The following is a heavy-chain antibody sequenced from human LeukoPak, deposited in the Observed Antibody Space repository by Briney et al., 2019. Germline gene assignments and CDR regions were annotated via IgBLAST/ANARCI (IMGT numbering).Heavy chain of an antibody. CDR1: GFTVGDYA. Sequence: GGSLRLSCSASGFTVGDYAMSWVRQAQGKGLKWVGFIRSKAYGGTTEYAASVKGRFTISRDDSKSIAYLQMNSLKTEDTAVYYCTRDIVVVVAATGYYYYYGMDVWGQGTTVTVSS. V-gene: IGHV3-49*04. CDR3: TRDIVVVVAATGYYYYYGMDV. D-gene: IGHD2-15*01. CDR2: IRSKAYGGTT. J-gene: IGHJ6*02.